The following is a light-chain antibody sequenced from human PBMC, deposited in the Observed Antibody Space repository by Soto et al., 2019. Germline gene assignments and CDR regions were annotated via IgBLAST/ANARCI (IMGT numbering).Light chain of an antibody. J-gene: IGKJ1*01. CDR3: HHYNNWPRT. V-gene: IGKV3-15*01. CDR1: QGIKDY. Sequence: EIVMTQSPATLSVSPGERATLSCRASQGIKDYVAWFQQKAGQDPKLLIYGASTRGTAIPARFSGSGSGTEFTPSIRTLQSDDFAVYYCHHYNNWPRTVGQGTKVDSK. CDR2: GAS.